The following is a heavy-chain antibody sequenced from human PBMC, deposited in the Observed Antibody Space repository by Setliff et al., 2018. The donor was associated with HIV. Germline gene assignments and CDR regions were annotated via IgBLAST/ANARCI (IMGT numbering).Heavy chain of an antibody. Sequence: SETLSLTCAVYGGSLSGFYWSWIRQPPGKGLEWIGEINHSGHTKYNSSLKSRVTISVDTSKNQFSLKLTSLTPADTAVYYCARDPGCAKPEYFHHWGQGTLVTVSS. V-gene: IGHV4-34*01. D-gene: IGHD2-15*01. CDR3: ARDPGCAKPEYFHH. CDR1: GGSLSGFY. J-gene: IGHJ1*01. CDR2: INHSGHT.